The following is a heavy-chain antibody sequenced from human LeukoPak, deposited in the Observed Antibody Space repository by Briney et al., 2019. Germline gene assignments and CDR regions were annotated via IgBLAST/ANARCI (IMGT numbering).Heavy chain of an antibody. CDR3: ALRITMIVVATDAFDI. D-gene: IGHD3-22*01. CDR2: IYTSGST. J-gene: IGHJ3*02. CDR1: GGSISSGSYY. V-gene: IGHV4-61*02. Sequence: PSETLSLTCTVSGGSISSGSYYWSWIRQPAGKGLEWIGRIYTSGSTNYNPSLKSRVTISVDTSKNQFSLKLSSVTAADTAVYYCALRITMIVVATDAFDIWGQGTMVTVSS.